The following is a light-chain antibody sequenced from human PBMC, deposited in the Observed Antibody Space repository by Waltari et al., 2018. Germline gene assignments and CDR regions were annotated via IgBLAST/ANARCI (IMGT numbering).Light chain of an antibody. Sequence: DIVMTQSPDSLAVSLGERATINCKSSQSVLYSSNNKNYLAWYQQKPGQPPKLLIYWASTRESGVPDRFSGSGSGTDFTHTISSLQAEDVAVYYCQQYNSIPWTFGQGTKVEIK. CDR3: QQYNSIPWT. CDR2: WAS. CDR1: QSVLYSSNNKNY. V-gene: IGKV4-1*01. J-gene: IGKJ1*01.